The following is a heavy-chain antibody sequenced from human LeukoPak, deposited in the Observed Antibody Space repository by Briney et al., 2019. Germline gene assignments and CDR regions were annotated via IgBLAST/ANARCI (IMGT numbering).Heavy chain of an antibody. J-gene: IGHJ4*02. Sequence: GASVKVSCKASGYTFTSYGISWVRQAPGQGLEWMGWISAYNGNTNYAQKLQGRVTMTTDTSTSTAYMELRSLRSDDTAVYYCARDYDSSGYYYEPFDYWGQGTLVTVSS. D-gene: IGHD3-22*01. CDR1: GYTFTSYG. CDR3: ARDYDSSGYYYEPFDY. CDR2: ISAYNGNT. V-gene: IGHV1-18*01.